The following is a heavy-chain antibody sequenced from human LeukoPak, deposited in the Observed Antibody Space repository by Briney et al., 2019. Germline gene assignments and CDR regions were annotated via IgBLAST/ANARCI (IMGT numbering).Heavy chain of an antibody. CDR3: ARNYIVVVVAAIKRPTYFVY. J-gene: IGHJ4*02. D-gene: IGHD2-15*01. CDR1: GDSISSSNYY. Sequence: SETLTLTCTVSGDSISSSNYYWGWIRQPPGKGLEWIGSMYYSGTTYYNPSLKSRVTISVDTSKNQFSLKLSSVTAADTAVYYCARNYIVVVVAAIKRPTYFVYWGQGTLVTVSS. V-gene: IGHV4-39*01. CDR2: MYYSGTT.